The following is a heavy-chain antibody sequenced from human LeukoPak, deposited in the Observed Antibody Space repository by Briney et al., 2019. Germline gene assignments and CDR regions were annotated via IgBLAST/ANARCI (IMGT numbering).Heavy chain of an antibody. CDR1: GGSISSHY. CDR3: ARVSGGITIFGVVIPGNYYYYMDV. CDR2: IYYSGST. J-gene: IGHJ6*03. Sequence: PSETLSLTCTVSGGSISSHYWSWIRQPPGKGLEWIGDIYYSGSTNYNPSLKSRVTISLDTSKNPFSLTLSSVTAADTAVYYCARVSGGITIFGVVIPGNYYYYMDVWGKGPRSPSP. D-gene: IGHD3-3*01. V-gene: IGHV4-59*11.